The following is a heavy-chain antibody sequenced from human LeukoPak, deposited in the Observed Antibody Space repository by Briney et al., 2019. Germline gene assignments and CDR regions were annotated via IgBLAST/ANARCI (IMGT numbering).Heavy chain of an antibody. D-gene: IGHD2-15*01. CDR2: IYYSGST. CDR3: ARSVTGRSGYYYYGMDV. J-gene: IGHJ6*02. Sequence: PSQTLSLTCTVSGGSISSGDYYWSWIRQPPGKGLEWIGYIYYSGSTYYNPSLKSRVTISVDTSKNQFSLKLSSVTAADTAVYYCARSVTGRSGYYYYGMDVWGQGTTVTVSS. V-gene: IGHV4-30-4*01. CDR1: GGSISSGDYY.